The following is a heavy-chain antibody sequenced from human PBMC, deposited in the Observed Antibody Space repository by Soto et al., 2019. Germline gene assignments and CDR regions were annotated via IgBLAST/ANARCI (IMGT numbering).Heavy chain of an antibody. J-gene: IGHJ4*02. V-gene: IGHV4-59*01. CDR2: IYYSGST. Sequence: PSATLSLTCTICCGYISSYYWSWIEQPTGKGLEWIGYIYYSGSTNYNPSLKSRVTISVDTSKNQFSLKLSSVTAADTAVYYCAREGRVATFDYWGQGSLVTVS. CDR3: AREGRVATFDY. CDR1: CGYISSYY. D-gene: IGHD5-12*01.